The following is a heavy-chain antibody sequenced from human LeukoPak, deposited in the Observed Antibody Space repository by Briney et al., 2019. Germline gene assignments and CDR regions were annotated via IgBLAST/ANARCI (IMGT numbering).Heavy chain of an antibody. CDR1: GFTFSSYW. Sequence: GSLRLSCAASGFTFSSYWMSWVRQAPGKGLEWVANIKQDGSEKYYVDSVKGRFTISRDNAKNSLYLQMNGLRAEDTAVYYCARYPHFSGYDYYYYYYMDVWGKGTTVTVSS. V-gene: IGHV3-7*01. D-gene: IGHD5-12*01. CDR3: ARYPHFSGYDYYYYYYMDV. CDR2: IKQDGSEK. J-gene: IGHJ6*03.